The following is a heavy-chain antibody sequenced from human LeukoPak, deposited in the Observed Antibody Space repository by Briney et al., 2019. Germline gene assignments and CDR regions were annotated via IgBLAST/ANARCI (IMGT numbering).Heavy chain of an antibody. CDR3: ARVVHHSGSLYYFDY. J-gene: IGHJ4*02. Sequence: GGSLRLSCTVSGFTSFSGHWMNWVRQAPGKGLEWVANIRFDGSEIGYGDSVEGRFTISRDNAKNSLYLQMNSLRAEDTAVYYCARVVHHSGSLYYFDYWGQGTLVTVSS. V-gene: IGHV3-7*01. CDR2: IRFDGSEI. CDR1: GFTSFSGHW. D-gene: IGHD1-26*01.